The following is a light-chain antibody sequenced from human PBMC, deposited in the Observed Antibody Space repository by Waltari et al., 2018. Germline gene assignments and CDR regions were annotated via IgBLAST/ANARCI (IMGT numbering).Light chain of an antibody. V-gene: IGKV3-20*01. J-gene: IGKJ1*01. CDR2: GAS. CDR3: QHYLRLPVT. Sequence: DIVLTQSPGTLSLSVGERATVSCRARESVSRALAWYQQQPGQAPRLLIYGASTRATGIPDRFSGSGSGTDFSLTISRLEPDDFAVYYCQHYLRLPVTFGQGTTVEI. CDR1: ESVSRA.